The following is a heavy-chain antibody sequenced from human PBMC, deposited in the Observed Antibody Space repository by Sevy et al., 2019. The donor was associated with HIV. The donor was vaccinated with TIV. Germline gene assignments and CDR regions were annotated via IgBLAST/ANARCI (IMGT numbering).Heavy chain of an antibody. D-gene: IGHD3-10*01. CDR1: GDSVSTYSAA. V-gene: IGHV6-1*01. J-gene: IGHJ4*02. Sequence: KQSQTLSLTCAISGDSVSTYSAAWNWIRQSPSRGLEWLGRTYYKSKWYNDYALSVKSRISINPDTPKNQISLQLNSVTPEDTAVYYCAIESRWFFFHFDYWGQGTLVTVSS. CDR2: TYYKSKWYN. CDR3: AIESRWFFFHFDY.